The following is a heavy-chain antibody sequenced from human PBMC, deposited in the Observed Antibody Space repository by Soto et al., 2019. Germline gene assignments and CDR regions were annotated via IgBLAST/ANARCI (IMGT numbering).Heavy chain of an antibody. CDR1: GFTFSSYS. CDR2: FRGSGDDGTT. Sequence: PGGSLRLSCAASGFTFSSYSMSWVRQAPGKGLEWVSGFRGSGDDGTTYYADSVKGRFTISRDNSKNMLFLQMNSLRAEDTAIYYCAKKVNSDSSGYTRCFDYWGHGTLVTVSS. CDR3: AKKVNSDSSGYTRCFDY. D-gene: IGHD3-22*01. V-gene: IGHV3-23*01. J-gene: IGHJ4*01.